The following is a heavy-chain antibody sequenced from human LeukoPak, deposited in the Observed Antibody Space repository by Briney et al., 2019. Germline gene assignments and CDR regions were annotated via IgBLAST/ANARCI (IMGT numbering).Heavy chain of an antibody. CDR2: ISSSSSYI. D-gene: IGHD3-3*01. CDR1: GFTFSSYS. J-gene: IGHJ3*02. V-gene: IGHV3-21*01. Sequence: GGSLRLSCAASGFTFSSYSMNWVRQAPGKGLEWVSSISSSSSYIYYADSVKGRFTISRDNAKNSLYLQMNSLRAEDTAVYYCARDFPPRTIFGAFDIWGQGTMVTVSS. CDR3: ARDFPPRTIFGAFDI.